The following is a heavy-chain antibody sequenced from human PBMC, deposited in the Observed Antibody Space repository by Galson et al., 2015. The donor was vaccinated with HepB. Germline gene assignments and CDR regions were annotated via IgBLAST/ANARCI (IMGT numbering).Heavy chain of an antibody. J-gene: IGHJ4*02. D-gene: IGHD3-10*01. CDR2: IRSKANSYAT. CDR1: GFSFSGSA. CDR3: TRLGQED. V-gene: IGHV3-73*01. Sequence: SLRLSCATSGFSFSGSAMHWVRQASGKGLEWVGRIRSKANSYATAYAASVKGRFTISRDDSKNTAYLQMNSLKTEDTAVSYCTRLGQEDWGQGTLVTVSS.